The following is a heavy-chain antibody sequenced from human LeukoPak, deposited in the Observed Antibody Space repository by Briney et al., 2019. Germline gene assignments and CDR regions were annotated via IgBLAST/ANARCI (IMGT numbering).Heavy chain of an antibody. CDR3: VRAAAGTRNAFDI. CDR2: ISSNGGST. V-gene: IGHV3-64*01. J-gene: IGHJ3*02. CDR1: GFTFSSYA. D-gene: IGHD6-13*01. Sequence: GGSLRLSCAASGFTFSSYAMHWVRQAPGKGLEYVSAISSNGGSTYYANSVKGRFTISRDNSKNTLYLQMGSLRAEGMAVYYCVRAAAGTRNAFDIWGQGTMVTVSS.